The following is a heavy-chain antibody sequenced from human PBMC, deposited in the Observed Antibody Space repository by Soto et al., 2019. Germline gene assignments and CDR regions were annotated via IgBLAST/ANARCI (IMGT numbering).Heavy chain of an antibody. CDR3: ARQDSSPPDAFDI. V-gene: IGHV4-38-2*01. CDR1: GNSISSGYY. D-gene: IGHD6-13*01. CDR2: IYHSGST. J-gene: IGHJ3*02. Sequence: DTLSITYAFSGNSISSGYYWGWIRQPPGKGLEWIGSIYHSGSTYYNPSLKSRVTISVDTSKNQFSLKLSSVTAADTAVYYCARQDSSPPDAFDIWGQGTMVTVPS.